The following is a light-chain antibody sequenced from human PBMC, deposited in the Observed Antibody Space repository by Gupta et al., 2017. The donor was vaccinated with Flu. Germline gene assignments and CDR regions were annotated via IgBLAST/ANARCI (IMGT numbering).Light chain of an antibody. CDR2: DVT. V-gene: IGLV2-11*01. CDR3: CSYAGSYTWV. Sequence: QSALTQPRSVSGSPGQSVTISCTGTSSDVGNYIYVSWYKQHPGKAPKLMIYDVTKRPSGVPERFSGSKSGNTASLTISCLQAEDEADYYCCSYAGSYTWVFGGGTKLTVL. CDR1: SSDVGNYIY. J-gene: IGLJ3*02.